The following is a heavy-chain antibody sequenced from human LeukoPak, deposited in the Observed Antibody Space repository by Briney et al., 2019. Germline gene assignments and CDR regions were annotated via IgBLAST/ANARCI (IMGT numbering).Heavy chain of an antibody. CDR1: GGTFSSYA. V-gene: IGHV1-69*04. Sequence: GASVKVSCKASGGTFSSYAISWVRQAPGQGLEWMGRIIPILGIANYAQKFQGRVTITADKSTSTAYMELSSLRSEDTAVYYCARGDGSFDWSSWDYWGQGTLVTVSS. CDR2: IIPILGIA. D-gene: IGHD3-9*01. CDR3: ARGDGSFDWSSWDY. J-gene: IGHJ4*02.